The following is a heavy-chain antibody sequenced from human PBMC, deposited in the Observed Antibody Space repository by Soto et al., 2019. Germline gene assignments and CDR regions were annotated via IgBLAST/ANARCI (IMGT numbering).Heavy chain of an antibody. V-gene: IGHV4-59*01. CDR3: AKALGELSPESFDY. CDR2: KYYSGST. Sequence: PSETLSLTCTVSGGSISSYFWSWIRQPPGKGLEWIGYKYYSGSTNYNPSLKSRVTISVDTSKNQFSLKLSSVTAEDTAVYYCAKALGELSPESFDYWGQGILVTVSS. CDR1: GGSISSYF. D-gene: IGHD3-16*02. J-gene: IGHJ4*02.